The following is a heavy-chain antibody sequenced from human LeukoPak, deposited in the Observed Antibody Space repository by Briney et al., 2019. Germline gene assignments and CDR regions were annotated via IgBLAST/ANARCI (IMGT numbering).Heavy chain of an antibody. Sequence: GVSLRLYCAASGFTFSSYAMSWVRQARGKGLEWVSAISGSGGSTYYADSVKGRFTISRDNSKNTLYLQMNSLRAEDTAVYYCAKGAHYYDSSGYFNFDYWGQGTLVTVSS. J-gene: IGHJ4*02. CDR3: AKGAHYYDSSGYFNFDY. CDR1: GFTFSSYA. CDR2: ISGSGGST. V-gene: IGHV3-23*01. D-gene: IGHD3-22*01.